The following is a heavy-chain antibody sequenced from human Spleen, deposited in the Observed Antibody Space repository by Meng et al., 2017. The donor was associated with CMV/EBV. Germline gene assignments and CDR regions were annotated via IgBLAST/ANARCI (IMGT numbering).Heavy chain of an antibody. CDR2: ISSSGSTI. CDR3: ASCKISIFGRGSLWYYGMDV. J-gene: IGHJ6*02. V-gene: IGHV3-11*04. D-gene: IGHD3-3*01. CDR1: GFTFSDYY. Sequence: GESLKISCAASGFTFSDYYMSWIRQAPGKGLEWVSYISSSGSTIYYADSVKGRFTISRDNAKNSLYLQMNSLRAEDTAVYYCASCKISIFGRGSLWYYGMDVWGQGTTVTV.